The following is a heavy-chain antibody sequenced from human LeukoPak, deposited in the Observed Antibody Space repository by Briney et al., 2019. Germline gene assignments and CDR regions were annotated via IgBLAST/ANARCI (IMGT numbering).Heavy chain of an antibody. CDR2: ISGSGGST. CDR1: GFTFSSYG. D-gene: IGHD3-10*01. CDR3: AKDLSGSGSYLDYFDY. Sequence: GALRLSCAASGFTFSSYGMSWVRQAPGKGLEWVSAISGSGGSTYYADSVKGRFTISRDNSKNTLYLQMNSLRAEDTAVYYCAKDLSGSGSYLDYFDYWGQGTLVTVSS. J-gene: IGHJ4*02. V-gene: IGHV3-23*01.